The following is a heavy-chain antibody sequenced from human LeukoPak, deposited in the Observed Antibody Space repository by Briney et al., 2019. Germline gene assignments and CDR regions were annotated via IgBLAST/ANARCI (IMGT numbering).Heavy chain of an antibody. CDR3: ARARRDSAASDYFDY. CDR2: ISYSSSFT. J-gene: IGHJ4*02. CDR1: VFTFSDYY. Sequence: GGSLRLSCAASVFTFSDYYMTRLRQSPGQGLDLVSYISYSSSFTSYADSVKGRFTISRDNAKNSLYLQMNSLRAEDTAVYYCARARRDSAASDYFDYWGQGTLVTVSS. D-gene: IGHD2-2*01. V-gene: IGHV3-11*05.